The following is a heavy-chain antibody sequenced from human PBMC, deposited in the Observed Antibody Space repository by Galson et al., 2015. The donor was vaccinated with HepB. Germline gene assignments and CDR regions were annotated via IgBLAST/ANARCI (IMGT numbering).Heavy chain of an antibody. V-gene: IGHV3-21*01. CDR3: ARYYDSSGYYLYYYYGMDV. Sequence: SLRLSCAASGFTFSSYSMNWVRQAPGKGLEWVSSISSSSSYIYYADSVKGRFTISRDNAKNSLYLQMNSLRAEDTAVYYCARYYDSSGYYLYYYYGMDVWGQGTTVTVSS. J-gene: IGHJ6*02. CDR1: GFTFSSYS. D-gene: IGHD3-22*01. CDR2: ISSSSSYI.